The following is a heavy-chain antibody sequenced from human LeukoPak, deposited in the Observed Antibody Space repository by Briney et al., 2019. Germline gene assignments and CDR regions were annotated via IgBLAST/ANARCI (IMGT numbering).Heavy chain of an antibody. CDR1: GFTFSSYG. CDR2: ISYDGSNK. D-gene: IGHD5-24*01. Sequence: GGSLRLSCAAPGFTFSSYGMHWVRQAPGKGLEWVAVISYDGSNKYYADSVKGRFTISRDNSKNTLYLQMNSLRVEDTAVYYCARLQLGAFDYWGQGTLVTVSS. V-gene: IGHV3-30*03. J-gene: IGHJ4*02. CDR3: ARLQLGAFDY.